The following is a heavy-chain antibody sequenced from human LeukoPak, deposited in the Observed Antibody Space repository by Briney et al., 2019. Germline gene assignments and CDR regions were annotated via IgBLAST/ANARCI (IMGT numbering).Heavy chain of an antibody. CDR3: ARGTTVTRRAYYYYYMDV. Sequence: GGSLRLSCAASGFTFSSYSMNWVRQAPGKGLEWVPYISSSSSTIYYADSVKGRFTISRDNAKNSLYLQMNSLRAEDTALYYCARGTTVTRRAYYYYYMDVWGKGTTVTVSS. V-gene: IGHV3-48*04. CDR1: GFTFSSYS. CDR2: ISSSSSTI. D-gene: IGHD4-17*01. J-gene: IGHJ6*03.